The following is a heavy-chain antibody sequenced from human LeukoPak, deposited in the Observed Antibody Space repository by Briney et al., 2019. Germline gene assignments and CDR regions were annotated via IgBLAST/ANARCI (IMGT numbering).Heavy chain of an antibody. CDR3: ARASGGGYSDS. Sequence: SETLSLTCTVSGGSISTYYWNWIRQPPGKGLEWIGYFSYSGGTKYNPSLKSRVTISVDTSKNQLSLKLTSVTAADTAVYYCARASGGGYSDSWGQGTLVTVSS. V-gene: IGHV4-59*01. CDR2: FSYSGGT. CDR1: GGSISTYY. J-gene: IGHJ4*02. D-gene: IGHD2-8*02.